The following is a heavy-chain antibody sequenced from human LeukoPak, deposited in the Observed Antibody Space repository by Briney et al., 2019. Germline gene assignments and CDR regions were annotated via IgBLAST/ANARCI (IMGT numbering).Heavy chain of an antibody. CDR3: AKESYGDYFFDY. Sequence: PGGSLRLSCAASGFTLSSYAMSWVRQAPGKGLEWVSLISGNAGSTYYADSVKGRFTISRDNSKNTLYLQMNSLRAEDTAVYYCAKESYGDYFFDYWGQGTLVTVSS. D-gene: IGHD4-17*01. V-gene: IGHV3-23*01. CDR2: ISGNAGST. CDR1: GFTLSSYA. J-gene: IGHJ4*02.